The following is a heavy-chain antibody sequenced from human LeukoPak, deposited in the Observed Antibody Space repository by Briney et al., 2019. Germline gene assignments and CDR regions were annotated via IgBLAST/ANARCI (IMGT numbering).Heavy chain of an antibody. CDR3: ARSGIYDYVWGSYRYPFDY. CDR2: IYYSGST. Sequence: PSETLSLTCTVSGGSISSYYWSWIRQPPGKGLEWIGYIYYSGSTNYNPSPKSRVTTSVDTSKNQFSLKLSSVTAADTAVYYCARSGIYDYVWGSYRYPFDYWGQGTLVTVSS. D-gene: IGHD3-16*02. J-gene: IGHJ4*02. CDR1: GGSISSYY. V-gene: IGHV4-59*01.